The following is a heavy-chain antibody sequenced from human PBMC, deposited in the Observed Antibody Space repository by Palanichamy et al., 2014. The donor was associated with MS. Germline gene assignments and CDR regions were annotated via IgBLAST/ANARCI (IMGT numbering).Heavy chain of an antibody. Sequence: EVQLVESGGDVVQPGGSLRLSCAASGFTFSGYWMHWVRQAPGKGLIWDARTDNDGSATSYADSVKGRFTVSRDNAKNTLYLEMNSLSAEDTAVYFCARDKAPGYFDYWGQGTLVTVSS. CDR2: TDNDGSAT. D-gene: IGHD6-13*01. CDR3: ARDKAPGYFDY. V-gene: IGHV3-74*01. CDR1: GFTFSGYW. J-gene: IGHJ4*02.